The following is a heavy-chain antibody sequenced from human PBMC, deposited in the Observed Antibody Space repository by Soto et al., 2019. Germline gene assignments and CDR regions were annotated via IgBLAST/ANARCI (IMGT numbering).Heavy chain of an antibody. D-gene: IGHD6-19*01. J-gene: IGHJ3*01. V-gene: IGHV4-34*01. CDR2: VNHNGRN. CDR3: ARGGSSDWQVAFDF. CDR1: GGSFSGYF. Sequence: SETLSLTCTVYGGSFSGYFWNWIRQSPGKGLEWIGKVNHNGRNNYNPSLKGRVTISMDMSKNQFSLKLTSVTAADTAVYYCARGGSSDWQVAFDFWGQGTMVTVSS.